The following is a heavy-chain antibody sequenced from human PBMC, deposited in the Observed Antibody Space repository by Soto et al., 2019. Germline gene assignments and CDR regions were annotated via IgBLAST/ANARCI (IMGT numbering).Heavy chain of an antibody. CDR3: ECDTGPYTEYFSI. J-gene: IGHJ1*01. D-gene: IGHD2-8*02. Sequence: SQTLSLPCVISGDDVSNNRAAWNWIRQSPSRGLEWLGRAYYRSEWFHDFPSGMEGRLTIQPDTSKNQVSLHLNFVTPEDSAIYDCECDTGPYTEYFSIGGQGTPATSPQ. V-gene: IGHV6-1*01. CDR1: GDDVSNNRAA. CDR2: AYYRSEWFH.